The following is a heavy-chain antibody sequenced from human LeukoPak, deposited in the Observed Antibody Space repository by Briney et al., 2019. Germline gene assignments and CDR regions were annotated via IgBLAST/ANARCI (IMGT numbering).Heavy chain of an antibody. J-gene: IGHJ3*02. CDR2: IYNSANT. CDR3: ARHSRSAYTCYENAFDI. D-gene: IGHD5-12*01. V-gene: IGHV4-39*01. Sequence: SETLSLTCTVSGDSISSSSYCSDWIRQPPGKGLEWIGNIYNSANTHYNPSLKTRITMSVDTSKNQFSLKLDSVTAADTGIYYCARHSRSAYTCYENAFDIWGQGTMVTVSS. CDR1: GDSISSSSYC.